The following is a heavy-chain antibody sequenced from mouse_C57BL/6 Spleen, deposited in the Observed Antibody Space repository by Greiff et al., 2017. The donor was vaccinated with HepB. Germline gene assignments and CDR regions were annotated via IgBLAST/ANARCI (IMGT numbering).Heavy chain of an antibody. CDR3: AGCTNWDWYFDV. V-gene: IGHV1-7*01. D-gene: IGHD4-1*01. J-gene: IGHJ1*03. CDR1: GYTFTSYW. CDR2: INPSSGYT. Sequence: VQLQQSGAELAKPGASVKLSCKASGYTFTSYWMHWVKQRPGQGLEWIGYINPSSGYTKYNQKFKDKATLTADKSSSTDYIQLSSLTYEDSAVYYCAGCTNWDWYFDVWGTGTTVTVSS.